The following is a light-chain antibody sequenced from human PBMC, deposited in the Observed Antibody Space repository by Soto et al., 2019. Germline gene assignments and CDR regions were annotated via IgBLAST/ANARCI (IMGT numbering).Light chain of an antibody. V-gene: IGKV3-20*01. CDR3: QQYGSSPRT. CDR1: QSGSSNY. CDR2: GAS. Sequence: TVLTQSPGTLSLSRGERATLSCRASQSGSSNYFAWFQQKSGQAPRLLIYGASSRATGIPDRFSGSGSGTDFTLTISRLEPEDFAVYYCQQYGSSPRTFGQGTKVDI. J-gene: IGKJ1*01.